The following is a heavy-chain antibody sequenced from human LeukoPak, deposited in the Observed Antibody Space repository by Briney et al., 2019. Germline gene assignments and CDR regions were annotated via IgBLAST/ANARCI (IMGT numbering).Heavy chain of an antibody. CDR1: GYTFTIYY. D-gene: IGHD3-9*01. CDR2: INPNSGGT. J-gene: IGHJ4*02. V-gene: IGHV1-2*02. Sequence: ASVKVSCKASGYTFTIYYIHWVRQAPGQGLEWMGWINPNSGGTNYAQKFQDRVTMTRDTFISTAYMELSRLRFDDTAVYYCARSPHILTGENFDYWGQGTLVTVSS. CDR3: ARSPHILTGENFDY.